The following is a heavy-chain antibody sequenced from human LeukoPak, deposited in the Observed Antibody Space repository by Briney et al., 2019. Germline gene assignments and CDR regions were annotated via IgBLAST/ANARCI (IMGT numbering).Heavy chain of an antibody. V-gene: IGHV4-34*01. CDR2: INHGGSI. CDR1: GGPFTGYF. CDR3: AKVYSSSSRDSFDV. J-gene: IGHJ3*01. Sequence: SETLSLTCAAYGGPFTGYFWSWIRQPPGKGLEWIGEINHGGSINYNPSLKSRVTISRDTSKNQFSLNLSSVTAADTAVYYCAKVYSSSSRDSFDVWGPGTMVTVSS. D-gene: IGHD6-6*01.